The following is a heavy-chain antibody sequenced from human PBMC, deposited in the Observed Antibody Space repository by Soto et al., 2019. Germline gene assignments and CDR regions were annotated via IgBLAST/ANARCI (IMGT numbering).Heavy chain of an antibody. V-gene: IGHV3-30*18. J-gene: IGHJ5*02. CDR3: AKDFKAGLRITIFGVVIIVPWFDP. D-gene: IGHD3-3*01. CDR2: ISYDGSNK. CDR1: GFTFSSYG. Sequence: QVQLVESGGGVVQPGRSLRLSCAASGFTFSSYGMHWVRQAPGKGLEWVAVISYDGSNKYYADSVKGRFTISRDNSKNTLYLQMKSLRAEDTAVYYCAKDFKAGLRITIFGVVIIVPWFDPWGQGTLVTVSS.